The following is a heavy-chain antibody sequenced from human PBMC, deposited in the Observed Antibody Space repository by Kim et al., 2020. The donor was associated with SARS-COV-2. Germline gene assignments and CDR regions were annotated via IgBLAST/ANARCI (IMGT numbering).Heavy chain of an antibody. V-gene: IGHV4-34*01. J-gene: IGHJ4*02. Sequence: KGRVTISVDTSKNPFSLKLSSVTAADTAVYYCARGGGSYYGSGSYYPLDYWGQGTLVTVSS. D-gene: IGHD3-10*01. CDR3: ARGGGSYYGSGSYYPLDY.